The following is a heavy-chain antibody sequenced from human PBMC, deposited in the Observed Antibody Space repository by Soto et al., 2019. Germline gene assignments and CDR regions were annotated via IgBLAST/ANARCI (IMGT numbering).Heavy chain of an antibody. CDR2: ISYDGSNK. CDR3: ARPLWRDDYNWGYFDL. J-gene: IGHJ2*01. V-gene: IGHV3-30-3*01. Sequence: QVQLVESGGGVVQPGRSLRLSCAASGFTFSSYAMHWVRQAPGKGLERVAVISYDGSNKYYADSVKGRFTISRDNSKNTLYLQMNSLRLEDTAVYYCARPLWRDDYNWGYFDLWGRGTLGTVAS. CDR1: GFTFSSYA. D-gene: IGHD4-4*01.